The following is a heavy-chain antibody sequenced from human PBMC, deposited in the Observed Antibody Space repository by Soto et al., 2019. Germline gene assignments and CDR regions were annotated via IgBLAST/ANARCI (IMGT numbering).Heavy chain of an antibody. J-gene: IGHJ5*02. V-gene: IGHV5-51*01. CDR2: IYPGDADI. Sequence: RKISCKGSGYRFTSFWIGWVRQMPGKGLEWLGIIYPGDADIRYTPSFQGQVTMSADKSISTAYLQWSSLKASDTAIYYCARGIEMARIGWFDPWGQGTLVTVSS. D-gene: IGHD5-12*01. CDR3: ARGIEMARIGWFDP. CDR1: GYRFTSFW.